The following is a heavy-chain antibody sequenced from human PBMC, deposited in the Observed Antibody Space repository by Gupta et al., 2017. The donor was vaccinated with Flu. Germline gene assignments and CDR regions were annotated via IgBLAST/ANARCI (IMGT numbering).Heavy chain of an antibody. D-gene: IGHD1-26*01. Sequence: TVSGGSVSSNLHYWNWLRQAPGRGLEWIGYIFYTGNTEYNPSLKSRVTISVDTSKNQFSLKLASVSAADTAVYFCAREELAGYFDLWGQGTLVAVSS. V-gene: IGHV4-61*01. CDR3: AREELAGYFDL. CDR1: GGSVSSNLHY. CDR2: IFYTGNT. J-gene: IGHJ4*02.